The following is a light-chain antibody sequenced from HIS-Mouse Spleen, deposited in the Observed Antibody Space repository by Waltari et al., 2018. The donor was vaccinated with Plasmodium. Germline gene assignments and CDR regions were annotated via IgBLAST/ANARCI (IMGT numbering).Light chain of an antibody. CDR2: GKT. Sequence: SSELTQDPAVSVALGQTVRITCQGDSLRSYYASWYQQKPGQAPVRVIYGKTNRPSGIQDRFAGSSSGNTASLTITGAQAEDEADYYCNSRDSSGNHQVFGGGTKLTVL. CDR3: NSRDSSGNHQV. J-gene: IGLJ3*02. CDR1: SLRSYY. V-gene: IGLV3-19*01.